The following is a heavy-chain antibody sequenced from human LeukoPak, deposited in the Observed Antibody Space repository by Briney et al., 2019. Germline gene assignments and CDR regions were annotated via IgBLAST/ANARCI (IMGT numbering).Heavy chain of an antibody. D-gene: IGHD1-1*01. CDR1: GFTFSSYA. CDR2: LSGSGGST. CDR3: AKQSSFSPIYNMDV. J-gene: IGHJ6*02. V-gene: IGHV3-23*01. Sequence: SGGSLRLSCAASGFTFSSYAMSWVRQAPGKGLEWVSALSGSGGSTYYADSVKGRFTISRDNSKNTLYLQMNSLRAEDTAVYYCAKQSSFSPIYNMDVWGQGTTVTVSS.